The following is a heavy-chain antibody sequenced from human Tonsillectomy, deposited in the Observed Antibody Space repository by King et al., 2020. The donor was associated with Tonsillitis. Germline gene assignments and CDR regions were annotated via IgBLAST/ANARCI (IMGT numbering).Heavy chain of an antibody. CDR3: AKDGLWGLPSISGIAFDL. D-gene: IGHD2-21*01. CDR2: ISYDGSNK. CDR1: GFTFSSYG. Sequence: VQLVESGGGVVQPGRSLRLSCAASGFTFSSYGMHWVRQAPGKGLEWVAVISYDGSNKYYADSVKGRFTISRDNSKNTLYLQMNSLRAEDTAVYYCAKDGLWGLPSISGIAFDLWGRGTLVTVSS. J-gene: IGHJ2*01. V-gene: IGHV3-30*18.